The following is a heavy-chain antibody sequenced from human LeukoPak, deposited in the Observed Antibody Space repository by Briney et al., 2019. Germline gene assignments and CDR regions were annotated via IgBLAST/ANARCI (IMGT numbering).Heavy chain of an antibody. J-gene: IGHJ4*02. Sequence: GGSLRLSCAASGFTFSSYWMHWVRQAPGKGLVWVSRINSDGSSTNYADSVKGRFTISSDNTKNSLYLQMISLRAEDTAVYYCARTRGSRDGYSSDYWGQGTLVTVSS. V-gene: IGHV3-74*01. CDR1: GFTFSSYW. D-gene: IGHD5-24*01. CDR2: INSDGSST. CDR3: ARTRGSRDGYSSDY.